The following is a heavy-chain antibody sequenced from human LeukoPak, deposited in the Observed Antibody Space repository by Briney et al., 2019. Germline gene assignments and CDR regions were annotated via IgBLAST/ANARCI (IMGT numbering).Heavy chain of an antibody. J-gene: IGHJ4*02. CDR2: INPSGGST. CDR3: ARVGVTIVARAPHYYFDY. Sequence: ASVKVSCKASGYTFTSYYMHWVRQAPGQGLEWMGIINPSGGSTSYAQKFQGRVTMARDTSTSTVYMELSSLRSEDTAVYYCARVGVTIVARAPHYYFDYWGQGTLVTVSS. CDR1: GYTFTSYY. D-gene: IGHD5-12*01. V-gene: IGHV1-46*01.